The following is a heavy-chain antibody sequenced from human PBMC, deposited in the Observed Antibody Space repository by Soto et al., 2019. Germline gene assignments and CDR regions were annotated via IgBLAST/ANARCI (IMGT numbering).Heavy chain of an antibody. CDR2: IDWEEEK. CDR3: TRSTNWNYEYYFDY. Sequence: SGPTLVNPKPTLILTCSFSGFSLSRKGMSVSWIRQPPGKALELLAPIDWEEEKFYSPSLRTRLTVSNDTSNSQVVLTLTNVDPVDTATDYCTRSTNWNYEYYFDYWGQGTLVTVSS. D-gene: IGHD1-7*01. CDR1: GFSLSRKGMS. J-gene: IGHJ4*02. V-gene: IGHV2-70*17.